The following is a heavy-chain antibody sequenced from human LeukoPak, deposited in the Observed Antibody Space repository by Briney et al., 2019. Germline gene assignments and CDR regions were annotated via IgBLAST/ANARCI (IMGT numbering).Heavy chain of an antibody. V-gene: IGHV3-23*01. CDR3: AKRVAGAVYYFDY. CDR2: ISASGGST. D-gene: IGHD6-19*01. J-gene: IGHJ4*02. Sequence: GGSLRLSCAASEFTFSNYAMSWVRQAPGKGLGWVSGISASGGSTYYADSVKGRFTISRDNSRNTPYLQMNSLRVEDTAVYYCAKRVAGAVYYFDYWGQGTLVTVPS. CDR1: EFTFSNYA.